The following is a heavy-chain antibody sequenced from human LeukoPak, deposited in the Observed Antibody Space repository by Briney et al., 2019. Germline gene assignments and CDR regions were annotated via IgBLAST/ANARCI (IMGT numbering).Heavy chain of an antibody. CDR1: GFTFSDYY. V-gene: IGHV3-11*04. D-gene: IGHD6-19*01. Sequence: GGSLRLSCAASGFTFSDYYMSWIRQAPGKGLEWVSYISSSGSTIYYADSVKGRFTISRDNAKNSLYLQMNSLRAEDTAVYYCAREVAVAALNWFDPWGQGTLVTVSS. J-gene: IGHJ5*02. CDR2: ISSSGSTI. CDR3: AREVAVAALNWFDP.